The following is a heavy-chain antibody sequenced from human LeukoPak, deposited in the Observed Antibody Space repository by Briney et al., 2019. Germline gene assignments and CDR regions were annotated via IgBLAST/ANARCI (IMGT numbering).Heavy chain of an antibody. Sequence: GRSLRLSCVASGFSFSSYAMHWVRQAAGKGLELVAITTSDESNKNYADSVKGRFTISRDNSKNTLYLQMNSLRAEDTAVYYCARESGALRGYSFGLWGQGTLVTVSS. CDR1: GFSFSSYA. J-gene: IGHJ4*02. CDR3: ARESGALRGYSFGL. CDR2: TTSDESNK. D-gene: IGHD5-18*01. V-gene: IGHV3-30-3*01.